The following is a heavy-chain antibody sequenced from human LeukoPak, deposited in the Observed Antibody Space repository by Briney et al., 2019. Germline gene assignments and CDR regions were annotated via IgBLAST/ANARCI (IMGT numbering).Heavy chain of an antibody. Sequence: ASVKVSCKVSGYTLTELSMHWVRQAPGKGLEWMGGFDPEDGETIYAQKFQGRVTMTEDTSTDTAYMELSSLRSEDTAVYYCATGGDYYGSGSRYFDLWGRGTLVTVSS. J-gene: IGHJ2*01. D-gene: IGHD3-10*01. CDR3: ATGGDYYGSGSRYFDL. CDR1: GYTLTELS. CDR2: FDPEDGET. V-gene: IGHV1-24*01.